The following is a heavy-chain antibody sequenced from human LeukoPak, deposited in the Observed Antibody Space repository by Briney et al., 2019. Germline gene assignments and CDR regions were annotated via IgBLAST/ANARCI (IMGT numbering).Heavy chain of an antibody. CDR2: INHSGST. V-gene: IGHV4-34*01. Sequence: LSLTXXXYGGXXXGYYWSWIRQPPGKGLEWIGEINHSGSTNYNPSLKSRVTISVDTSKNQFSLKLSSVTAADTAVYYCARGGNGSYYGGDLDYWGQGTLVTVSS. CDR1: GGXXXGYY. D-gene: IGHD1-26*01. J-gene: IGHJ4*02. CDR3: ARGGNGSYYGGDLDY.